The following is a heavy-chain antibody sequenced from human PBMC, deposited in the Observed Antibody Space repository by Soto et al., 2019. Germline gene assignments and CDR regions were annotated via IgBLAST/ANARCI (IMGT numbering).Heavy chain of an antibody. V-gene: IGHV6-1*01. D-gene: IGHD5-12*01. CDR3: VREGEFRGYGLRR. CDR1: GDSVSSNSAA. J-gene: IGHJ4*02. Sequence: SQTLSLTCVISGDSVSSNSAAWNWIRQSPSRGLECLGMTYHRSKWYNEYAVSVKSRISIKQDTSKIQFSLHLKSVTPEDTAVYYCVREGEFRGYGLRRWGQGTLVTVSS. CDR2: TYHRSKWYN.